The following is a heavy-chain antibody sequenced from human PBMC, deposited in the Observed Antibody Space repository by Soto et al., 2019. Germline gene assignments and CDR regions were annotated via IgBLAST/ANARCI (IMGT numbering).Heavy chain of an antibody. J-gene: IGHJ6*02. CDR2: INPSGGST. CDR3: ARERYDYVWGSPSYGMDV. V-gene: IGHV1-46*03. Sequence: ASVKVSCKASGYTFTSYYMHWVRQAPGQGLEWMGIINPSGGSTSYAQKFQGRVTMTRDTSTSTVYMELSSLRSEDTAVYYCARERYDYVWGSPSYGMDVWGQGTTVTVSS. CDR1: GYTFTSYY. D-gene: IGHD3-16*01.